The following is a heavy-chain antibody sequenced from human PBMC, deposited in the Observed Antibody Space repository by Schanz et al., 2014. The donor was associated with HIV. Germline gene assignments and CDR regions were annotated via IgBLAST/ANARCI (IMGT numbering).Heavy chain of an antibody. D-gene: IGHD2-21*02. V-gene: IGHV3-30*03. J-gene: IGHJ4*02. CDR1: GFIFSNYG. CDR2: SSHDGSVK. Sequence: QVHLVESGGGVVQPGRSLRLSCVGSGFIFSNYGIHWVRQAPGKGLEWVAVSSHDGSVKFYGDSVKGRFTISRDNSKNTLYLQMNSLRDEDTAVYYCARAGVTDLFDHWGQGTLVTVSS. CDR3: ARAGVTDLFDH.